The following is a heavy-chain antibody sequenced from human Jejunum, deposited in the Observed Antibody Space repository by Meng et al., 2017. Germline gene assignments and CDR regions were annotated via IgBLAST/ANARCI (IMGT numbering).Heavy chain of an antibody. J-gene: IGHJ4*02. Sequence: QGQVQESGPGLVKPSGTLSLTCAVSGGSIGSDNWWNWVRQPPGKGLEWIGEIYHSGSTNYNPSLKSRVTILVDKSKNQFSLKLTSVTAADTAVYYCASGQLVMGFDSWGQGTLVTVSS. CDR1: GGSIGSDNW. CDR2: IYHSGST. CDR3: ASGQLVMGFDS. D-gene: IGHD6-6*01. V-gene: IGHV4-4*02.